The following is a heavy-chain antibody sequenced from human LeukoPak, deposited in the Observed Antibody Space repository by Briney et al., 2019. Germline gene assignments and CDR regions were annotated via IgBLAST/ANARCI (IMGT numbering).Heavy chain of an antibody. CDR1: GVSISSYY. J-gene: IGHJ3*02. V-gene: IGHV4-59*12. D-gene: IGHD3-22*01. CDR2: IYYSGST. Sequence: SETLSLTCTVSGVSISSYYWSWIRQPPGKGLEWIGYIYYSGSTYYNPSLKSRVTISVDTSKNQFSLKLSSVTAADTAVYYCARDPYYDGAFDIWGQGTMVTVSS. CDR3: ARDPYYDGAFDI.